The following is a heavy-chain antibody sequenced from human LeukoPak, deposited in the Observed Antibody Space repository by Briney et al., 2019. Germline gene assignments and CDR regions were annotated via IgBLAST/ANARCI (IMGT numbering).Heavy chain of an antibody. V-gene: IGHV1-18*01. D-gene: IGHD2-15*01. CDR3: ARDVGVVAANTNWFDP. CDR2: ISAYNGNT. J-gene: IGHJ5*02. Sequence: ASVKVSCKASGYTFTSYAISWVRQAPGQGLEWMGWISAYNGNTNYAQKLQGRVTMTTDTSTGTAYMELRSLRSDDTAVYYCARDVGVVAANTNWFDPWGQGTLVTVSS. CDR1: GYTFTSYA.